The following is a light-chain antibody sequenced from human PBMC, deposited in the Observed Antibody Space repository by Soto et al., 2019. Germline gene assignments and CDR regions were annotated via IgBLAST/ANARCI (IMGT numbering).Light chain of an antibody. CDR3: QHFQRDPFT. Sequence: AIQLTQSPSSLSASVGDRVTITCRASQGVSSALAWYQQKPGKPPKVLIYDGSSLQSGVPLRFRGSGSGTEFTLNNTGLQPEDFGTYYCQHFQRDPFTYGQGTRLEIK. CDR2: DGS. J-gene: IGKJ5*01. V-gene: IGKV1-13*02. CDR1: QGVSSA.